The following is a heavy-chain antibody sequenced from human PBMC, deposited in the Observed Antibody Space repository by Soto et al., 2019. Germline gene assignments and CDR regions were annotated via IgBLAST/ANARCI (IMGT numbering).Heavy chain of an antibody. CDR1: GGTFSSYA. CDR2: IIPIFGTA. D-gene: IGHD4-17*01. Sequence: QVQLVQSGAEVQKPGSSVKVSCKASGGTFSSYAISWVRQAPGQGLEWMGGIIPIFGTANYAQKFQGRVTITADESTSTAYMELSSLRSEDTAVYYCARDTHDYGDEYYYYYGMDVWGQGTTVTVSS. CDR3: ARDTHDYGDEYYYYYGMDV. V-gene: IGHV1-69*01. J-gene: IGHJ6*02.